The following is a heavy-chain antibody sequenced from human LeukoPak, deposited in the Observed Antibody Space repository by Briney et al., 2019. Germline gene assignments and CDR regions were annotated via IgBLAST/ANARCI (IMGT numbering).Heavy chain of an antibody. CDR2: MNPNSGNT. CDR3: AIEGREAFDY. V-gene: IGHV1-8*01. CDR1: GSTFTRYD. Sequence: GASVRVSSTASGSTFTRYDINWVRQATGQGLEWMGWMNPNSGNTGYAQKFQGRVTMTRNTSISTAYMELSSLRSEDTAVYYCAIEGREAFDYWGQGTLVTVSS. J-gene: IGHJ4*02. D-gene: IGHD1-26*01.